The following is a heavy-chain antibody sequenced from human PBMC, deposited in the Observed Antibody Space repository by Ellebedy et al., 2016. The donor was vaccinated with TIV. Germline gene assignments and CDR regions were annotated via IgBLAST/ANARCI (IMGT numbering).Heavy chain of an antibody. D-gene: IGHD1-14*01. V-gene: IGHV3-74*03. CDR3: ARYQSNPGYDF. J-gene: IGHJ4*02. Sequence: PGGSLRLSCAASGFTFDDYAMHWVRQAPGKGLEWVSRINTDGSNTMYADSVKGRFTISRDNAKNTLYLQMNSLRAEDTAVYYCARYQSNPGYDFWGQGTLVTVSS. CDR1: GFTFDDYA. CDR2: INTDGSNT.